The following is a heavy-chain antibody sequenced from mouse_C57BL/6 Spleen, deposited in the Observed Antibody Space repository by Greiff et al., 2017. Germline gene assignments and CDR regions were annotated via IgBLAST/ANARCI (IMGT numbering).Heavy chain of an antibody. D-gene: IGHD1-1*01. V-gene: IGHV1-47*01. Sequence: QVQLKQSGAELVKPGASVKMSCKASGYTFTTYPIEWMKQNHGKSLEWIGNFHPYNDDNKYKEKCKGKGTLNVEKSSSTGYLALSRLTSDDSAVYYCARGGHGSPYYYAMDYWGQGTSVTVSS. J-gene: IGHJ4*01. CDR3: ARGGHGSPYYYAMDY. CDR2: FHPYNDDN. CDR1: GYTFTTYP.